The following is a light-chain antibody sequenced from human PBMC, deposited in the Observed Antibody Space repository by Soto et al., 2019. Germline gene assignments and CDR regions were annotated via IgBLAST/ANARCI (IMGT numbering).Light chain of an antibody. J-gene: IGKJ1*01. CDR3: QQCNNLPPWT. CDR2: GAS. V-gene: IGKV3-15*01. CDR1: QSVSSN. Sequence: EIVMTQSPATLSVSPGERATLSCRASQSVSSNLAWYQQKPGQAPRLLSYGASTRATGIPARFSGSGSGTEFTLTISRWKSEDFAVYNCQQCNNLPPWTFGQGTKVQI.